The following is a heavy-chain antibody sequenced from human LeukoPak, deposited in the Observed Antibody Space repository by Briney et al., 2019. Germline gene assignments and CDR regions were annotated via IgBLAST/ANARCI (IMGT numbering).Heavy chain of an antibody. Sequence: SETLSLTCTVSGGSISTGDYYWSWIRQPPGKGLEYIGYIYYSGSTYYNPSLKSRITISVDTSKNQFSLKLSSVPAADTAVYYCAVGHYYHSSGYLFDSWDQGTLVTVSS. D-gene: IGHD3-22*01. CDR1: GGSISTGDYY. CDR2: IYYSGST. J-gene: IGHJ4*02. V-gene: IGHV4-30-4*01. CDR3: AVGHYYHSSGYLFDS.